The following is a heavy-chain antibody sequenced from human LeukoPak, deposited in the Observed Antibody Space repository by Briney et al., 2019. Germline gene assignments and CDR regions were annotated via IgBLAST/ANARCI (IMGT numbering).Heavy chain of an antibody. CDR3: ARGSEGYCSGGGCYYGVDV. J-gene: IGHJ6*01. CDR1: GFTFSSYT. D-gene: IGHD2-15*01. V-gene: IGHV3-21*01. Sequence: GGSLRLSCAASGFTFSSYTMNWVRQAPGKGLEWVSYISSSSSYIYYADSVKGRFTISRDNAENSLYLQMNSLRAEDTAVYYCARGSEGYCSGGGCYYGVDVWGQGTTVTVSS. CDR2: ISSSSSYI.